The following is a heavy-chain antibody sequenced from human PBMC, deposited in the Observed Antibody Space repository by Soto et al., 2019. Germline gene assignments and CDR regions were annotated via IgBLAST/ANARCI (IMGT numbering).Heavy chain of an antibody. J-gene: IGHJ6*03. CDR3: AKDISGSDYYYYYMDV. CDR2: ISGSGGST. Sequence: PGGSLRLSCAASGVTFCSYAMSWVRQAPGKGLEWVSAISGSGGSTYYADSVKGRFTISRDNSKNTLYLQMNSLRAEDTAVYYCAKDISGSDYYYYYMDVWGKGTTVTVSS. CDR1: GVTFCSYA. V-gene: IGHV3-23*01. D-gene: IGHD3-3*02.